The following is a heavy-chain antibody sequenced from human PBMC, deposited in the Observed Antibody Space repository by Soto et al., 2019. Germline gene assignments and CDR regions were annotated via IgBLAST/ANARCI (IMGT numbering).Heavy chain of an antibody. V-gene: IGHV2-5*02. J-gene: IGHJ4*02. CDR3: AHSPLGQLLLYFDF. Sequence: QITLKESGPTLVKPTQTLTLTCTFSGFSLTTSGVGVGWIRQPPGKALEWLALIYWDDEKRYSPSLKSRLSITKDTSTNQVVLTMTNMDPVDTATYFCAHSPLGQLLLYFDFWGQGTLVTVSS. D-gene: IGHD1-1*01. CDR2: IYWDDEK. CDR1: GFSLTTSGVG.